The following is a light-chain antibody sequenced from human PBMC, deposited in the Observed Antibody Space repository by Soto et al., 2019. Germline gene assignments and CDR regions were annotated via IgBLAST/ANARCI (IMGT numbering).Light chain of an antibody. CDR1: SSDVGAYIF. CDR3: VSFTTSRSYV. Sequence: QSVLTQPASVSGYPGQSITISCTGTSSDVGAYIFVSWYQQHPGKAPKLMIYDIINRPSGVSNRFSGSKSGNTASLTISGLQAEDEAEYYCVSFTTSRSYVFGTGTKLTVL. J-gene: IGLJ1*01. V-gene: IGLV2-14*03. CDR2: DII.